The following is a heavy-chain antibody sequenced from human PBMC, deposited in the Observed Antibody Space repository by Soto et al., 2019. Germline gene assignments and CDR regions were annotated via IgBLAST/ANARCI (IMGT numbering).Heavy chain of an antibody. V-gene: IGHV3-48*01. J-gene: IGHJ4*02. CDR3: ARQTDDFWSGYSDPYFHY. D-gene: IGHD3-3*01. CDR1: GFTFSSYS. Sequence: EVQLVESGGGLVQPGGSLRLSCAASGFTFSSYSMNWVRQAPGKGLEWVSYISSSSSTIYYADSVKGRFTISRDNAKNSLYLQMNSLRAEDTAVYYCARQTDDFWSGYSDPYFHYWGQGTLVTVSS. CDR2: ISSSSSTI.